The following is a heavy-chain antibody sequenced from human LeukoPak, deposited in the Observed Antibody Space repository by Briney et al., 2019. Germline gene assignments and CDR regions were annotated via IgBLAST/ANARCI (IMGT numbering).Heavy chain of an antibody. CDR3: ARQTIFGAY. CDR1: GFTFSSYG. Sequence: QSGGSLRLSCAASGFTFSSYGMHWVRQAPGKGLEWVAVISYDGSNKYYADSVKGRFTISRDNSKNTLYLQMNSLRAEDTAVYYCARQTIFGAYWGQGTLVTVSS. V-gene: IGHV3-30*03. J-gene: IGHJ4*02. D-gene: IGHD3-3*01. CDR2: ISYDGSNK.